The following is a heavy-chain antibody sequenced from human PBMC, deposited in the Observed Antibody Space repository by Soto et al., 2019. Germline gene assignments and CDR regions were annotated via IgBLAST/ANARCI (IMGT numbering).Heavy chain of an antibody. CDR3: ARDPGYSYGYN. CDR1: GYTFNSYA. J-gene: IGHJ4*02. D-gene: IGHD5-18*01. CDR2: INAGNGNT. Sequence: QVQLVQSGAEVKKPGASVKVSCKASGYTFNSYAMNWVRQAPGQSLEWMGWINAGNGNTKYSQKFQGRVTITRDTYARTAYMELSSLRSEDTAVYYCARDPGYSYGYNWGQGTMVTVSS. V-gene: IGHV1-3*01.